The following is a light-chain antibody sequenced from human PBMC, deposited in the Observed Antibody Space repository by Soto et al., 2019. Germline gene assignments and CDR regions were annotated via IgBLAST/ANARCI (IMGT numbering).Light chain of an antibody. V-gene: IGKV3-11*01. CDR2: DAS. CDR1: QSVSSY. J-gene: IGKJ1*01. Sequence: EIVLTQSPATLSLSPGERATLSCRASQSVSSYLAWYQQKPGQAPRLLIYDASNRATGIPARFSGSGSGTDFTLTISSLEPEDCAVYYCQQRSNWPRTWTFGQGTKV. CDR3: QQRSNWPRTWT.